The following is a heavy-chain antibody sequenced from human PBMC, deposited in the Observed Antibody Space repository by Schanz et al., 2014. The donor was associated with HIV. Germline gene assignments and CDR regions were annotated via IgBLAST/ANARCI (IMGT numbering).Heavy chain of an antibody. CDR2: FIPVFGTA. V-gene: IGHV1-69*01. CDR3: ARTRGYSGYDPPYYYYYGMDV. CDR1: GGTFNIYG. J-gene: IGHJ6*02. D-gene: IGHD5-12*01. Sequence: QVQLVQSGAEVKKPGSSVKVSCKASGGTFNIYGISWVRQAPGQGLEWMGGFIPVFGTANYAQKFQGRVTMTADESTGTAYMELSSLRSEDTAVYYCARTRGYSGYDPPYYYYYGMDVWGQGTTLTVSS.